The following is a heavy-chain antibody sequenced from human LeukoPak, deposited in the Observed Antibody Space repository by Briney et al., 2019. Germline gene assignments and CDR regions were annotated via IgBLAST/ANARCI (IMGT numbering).Heavy chain of an antibody. D-gene: IGHD1-26*01. CDR1: GFTFSSYW. CDR2: VNSDGSRT. J-gene: IGHJ4*02. V-gene: IGHV3-74*01. CDR3: TRSLNSGSYPDY. Sequence: GGSLRLSCAASGFTFSSYWMHWVRQAPGKGLVWVSRVNSDGSRTDYADSVKGRITISRDNAKNTLYLQMNSLRAEDTAVYYCTRSLNSGSYPDYWGQGTLVTVSP.